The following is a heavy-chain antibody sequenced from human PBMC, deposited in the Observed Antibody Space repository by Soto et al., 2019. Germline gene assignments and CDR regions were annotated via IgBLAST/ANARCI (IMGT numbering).Heavy chain of an antibody. D-gene: IGHD5-12*01. Sequence: SETLSVTCTVSGGSISNDYWSWIRQPPGKGLEWIGYIYYSGSTNYNPSLKSRATISVDTSTNQFSLKLHSVPAADTPAFSCARLGIGSIGYDWYYWGQGTLFTVSS. CDR1: GGSISNDY. J-gene: IGHJ4*02. V-gene: IGHV4-59*08. CDR3: ARLGIGSIGYDWYY. CDR2: IYYSGST.